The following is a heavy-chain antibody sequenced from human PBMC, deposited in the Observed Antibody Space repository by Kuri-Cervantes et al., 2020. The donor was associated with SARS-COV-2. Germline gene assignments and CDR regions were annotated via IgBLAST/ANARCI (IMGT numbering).Heavy chain of an antibody. CDR3: ARDNVGYYYYGMDV. Sequence: GESLKISCAASGFTFSSYAMSWVRQAPGKGLEWVSAISGSGGSIYYADSVKGRFTISRDNAKNSLYLQMNSLRAEDTAVYYCARDNVGYYYYGMDVWGQGTTVTVSS. J-gene: IGHJ6*02. V-gene: IGHV3-23*01. CDR1: GFTFSSYA. D-gene: IGHD2-8*01. CDR2: ISGSGGSI.